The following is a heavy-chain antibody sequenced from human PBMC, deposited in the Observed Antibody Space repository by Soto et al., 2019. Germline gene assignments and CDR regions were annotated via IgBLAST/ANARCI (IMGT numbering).Heavy chain of an antibody. CDR3: AGSYCSSTSCPYMDV. Sequence: QVQLVQSGAEVKKPGSSVKVSCKASGGTFSSYTISWVRQAPGQGLEWMGRIIPILGIANYAQKFQGRVTITAVKSTSTAYMELSSLRSEDTAVYYCAGSYCSSTSCPYMDVWGKGTTVTVSS. D-gene: IGHD2-2*01. CDR2: IIPILGIA. CDR1: GGTFSSYT. V-gene: IGHV1-69*02. J-gene: IGHJ6*03.